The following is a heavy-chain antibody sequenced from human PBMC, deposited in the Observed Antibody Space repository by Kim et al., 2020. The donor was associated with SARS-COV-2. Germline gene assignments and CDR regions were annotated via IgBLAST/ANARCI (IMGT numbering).Heavy chain of an antibody. CDR3: ARWTYYDSSGPNRNFDY. D-gene: IGHD3-22*01. J-gene: IGHJ4*02. Sequence: LKSRVTISVDTSKNQFSRKLSSVTAADTAVYYCARWTYYDSSGPNRNFDYWGQGTLVTVSS. V-gene: IGHV4-34*01.